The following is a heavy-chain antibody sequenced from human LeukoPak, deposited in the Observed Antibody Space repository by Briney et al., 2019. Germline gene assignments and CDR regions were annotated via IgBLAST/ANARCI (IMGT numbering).Heavy chain of an antibody. Sequence: SETLSLTCTVSGGSISSSSYYWGWIRQPPGKGLEWIGSIYYSGSTYYNPSLKSRVTISVDTSKNQFSLKLSSVTAADTAVYYCARDSGYYYDSWWFDPWGQGTLVTVSS. D-gene: IGHD3-22*01. CDR1: GGSISSSSYY. V-gene: IGHV4-39*07. CDR3: ARDSGYYYDSWWFDP. CDR2: IYYSGST. J-gene: IGHJ5*02.